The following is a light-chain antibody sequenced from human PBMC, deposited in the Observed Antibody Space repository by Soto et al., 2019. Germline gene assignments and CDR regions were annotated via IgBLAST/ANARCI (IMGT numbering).Light chain of an antibody. CDR3: CSYAGGASVV. J-gene: IGLJ2*01. CDR2: EDI. V-gene: IGLV2-23*01. Sequence: QSALTQPASVSGSPGQSITISCTGTSSDIGRYNLVSWYQQHTGKAPKLIIYEDIERPSGVSDRFSGSKSGNTASLTISGLQTEDEADDYCCSYAGGASVVFGGWTKLPVL. CDR1: SSDIGRYNL.